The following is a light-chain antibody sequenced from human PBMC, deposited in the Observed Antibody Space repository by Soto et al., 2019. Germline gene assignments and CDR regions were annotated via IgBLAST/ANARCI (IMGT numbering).Light chain of an antibody. J-gene: IGKJ4*01. Sequence: EIVMTQSPATLSVSPGERATLACRASQSVSSNLAWYQHKPGQAPRLLIYGASTRAPGIPARFSGSGSGTEFTLTLISLQSEDFAVYYCQQYINWPLAFGGGTKVE. CDR3: QQYINWPLA. CDR2: GAS. CDR1: QSVSSN. V-gene: IGKV3-15*01.